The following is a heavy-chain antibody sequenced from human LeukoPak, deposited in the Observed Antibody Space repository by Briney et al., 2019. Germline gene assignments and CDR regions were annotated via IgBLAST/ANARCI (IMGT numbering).Heavy chain of an antibody. CDR2: ISAYNGNT. D-gene: IGHD3-3*01. V-gene: IGHV1-18*01. CDR3: AASTSHYDFWSGPNDY. CDR1: GYTFTSYG. J-gene: IGHJ4*02. Sequence: GASVEVSCKASGYTFTSYGTSWVRQAPGQGLEWMGWISAYNGNTNYAQKFQERVTITRDMSTSTAYMELSSLRSEDTAVYYCAASTSHYDFWSGPNDYWGQGTLVTVSS.